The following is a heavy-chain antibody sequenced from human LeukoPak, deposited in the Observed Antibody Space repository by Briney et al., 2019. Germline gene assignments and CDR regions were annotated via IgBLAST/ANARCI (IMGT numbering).Heavy chain of an antibody. Sequence: SETLSLTCTVSGGSISSSSYYWGWIRQPPGKGLEWIGSIYYSGSTYYNPSLKSRVTISVDTSKNQFSLKLSSVTAADTAVYYCARAVDCTSGVCYNGSWFDPWGQGTLVTVSS. CDR3: ARAVDCTSGVCYNGSWFDP. D-gene: IGHD2-8*01. CDR2: IYYSGST. J-gene: IGHJ5*02. CDR1: GGSISSSSYY. V-gene: IGHV4-39*01.